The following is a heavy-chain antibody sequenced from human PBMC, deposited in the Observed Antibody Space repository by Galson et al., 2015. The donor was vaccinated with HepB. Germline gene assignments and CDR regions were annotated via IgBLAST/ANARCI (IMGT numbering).Heavy chain of an antibody. D-gene: IGHD3-16*01. CDR3: ARDGADTSTDYYYYYMDV. CDR1: GYTFSHYA. J-gene: IGHJ6*03. Sequence: SVKVSCKASGYTFSHYAMNWVRQAPGQGLEWMGWINTNTGNPTYALGFTGRFVFSFDTSVTTAYLEINRLKAEDTAVYYCARDGADTSTDYYYYYMDVWGKGTTVTVSS. CDR2: INTNTGNP. V-gene: IGHV7-4-1*02.